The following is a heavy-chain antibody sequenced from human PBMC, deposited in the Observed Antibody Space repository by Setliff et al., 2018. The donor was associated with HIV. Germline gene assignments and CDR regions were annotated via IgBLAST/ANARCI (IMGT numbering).Heavy chain of an antibody. V-gene: IGHV1-2*02. CDR2: INPNSGGT. CDR1: GYTFTGYY. J-gene: IGHJ6*02. CDR3: ARENLKGYYYYGMDV. Sequence: ASVKVSCKASGYTFTGYYMHWVRQAPGQGLEWMGWINPNSGGTNYAQKFQGRVTMTRDTSISTAYMELSRLRSDDTAVYYCARENLKGYYYYGMDVWGQGTTVTVSS.